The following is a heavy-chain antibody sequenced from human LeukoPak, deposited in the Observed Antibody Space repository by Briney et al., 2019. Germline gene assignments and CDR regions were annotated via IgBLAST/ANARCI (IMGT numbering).Heavy chain of an antibody. D-gene: IGHD5-18*01. CDR1: GYTFTSYG. V-gene: IGHV1-18*01. J-gene: IGHJ4*02. CDR3: AREVDTAMELAFDY. CDR2: ISAYNGNT. Sequence: ASVKVTCKASGYTFTSYGISWVRQAPGQGLEWMGWISAYNGNTNYAQKLQGRVTMTTDTSTSTAYMELRSLRSDDTAVYYCAREVDTAMELAFDYWGQGTLVTVSS.